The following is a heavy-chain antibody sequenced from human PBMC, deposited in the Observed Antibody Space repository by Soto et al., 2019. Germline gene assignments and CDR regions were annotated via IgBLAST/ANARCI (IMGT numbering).Heavy chain of an antibody. V-gene: IGHV4-34*01. CDR2: INHSGST. J-gene: IGHJ5*02. CDR1: GGSFSGYY. Sequence: SETLSLTCAVYGGSFSGYYWSWIRQPPGKGLEWIGEINHSGSTNYNPSLKSRVTISVDTSKNQFSLKLSSVTAADTAVYYCARGIYHSSSSGDWFDPWGQGTLVTVSS. CDR3: ARGIYHSSSSGDWFDP. D-gene: IGHD6-6*01.